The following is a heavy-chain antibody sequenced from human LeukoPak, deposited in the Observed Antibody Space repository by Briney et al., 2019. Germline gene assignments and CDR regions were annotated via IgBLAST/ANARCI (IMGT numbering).Heavy chain of an antibody. J-gene: IGHJ4*02. CDR1: GGSISSSY. Sequence: SETLSLTCTVSGGSISSSYWSWIRQPPGKGLEWLGYVYYSGSTNYNPSLKSRVTMSVDTSKSQFSLKLSSVTAADTAVYYCARGGQWEPLDYWGQGTLVTVSS. CDR2: VYYSGST. V-gene: IGHV4-59*01. CDR3: ARGGQWEPLDY. D-gene: IGHD1-26*01.